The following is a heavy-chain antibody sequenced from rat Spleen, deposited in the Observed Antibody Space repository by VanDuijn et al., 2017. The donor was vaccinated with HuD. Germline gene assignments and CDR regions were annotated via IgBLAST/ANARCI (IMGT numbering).Heavy chain of an antibody. Sequence: EVQLVESGGGLVQPGRSMKLSCAASGFTFSTFPMAWVRQAPTKGLEWVATISTSGAGTYYRDSVKGRFTISRDNAKSTLYLQMDSLRSEDTATYYCAKKGTAGTGDYFDYWGQGVMVTVSS. V-gene: IGHV5-46*01. CDR3: AKKGTAGTGDYFDY. D-gene: IGHD5-1*01. CDR2: ISTSGAGT. CDR1: GFTFSTFP. J-gene: IGHJ2*01.